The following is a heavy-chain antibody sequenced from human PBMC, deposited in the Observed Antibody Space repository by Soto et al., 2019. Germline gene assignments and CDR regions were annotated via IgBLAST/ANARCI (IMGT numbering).Heavy chain of an antibody. CDR2: RNPNSGNT. V-gene: IGHV1-8*01. D-gene: IGHD2-2*01. J-gene: IGHJ4*02. CDR1: GYTFTSYD. CDR3: ARGQGYCISTSCYFDY. Sequence: ASVKVSCKASGYTFTSYDINWVRQATGQGLEWMGWRNPNSGNTGYAQKFQGRVTMTRNTSISTAYMELSSLRSEDTAVYYCARGQGYCISTSCYFDYWGQGTLVTVSS.